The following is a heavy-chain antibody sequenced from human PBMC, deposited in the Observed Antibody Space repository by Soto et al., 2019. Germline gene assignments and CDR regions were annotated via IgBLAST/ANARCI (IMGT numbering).Heavy chain of an antibody. J-gene: IGHJ4*02. Sequence: SETLSLTCTVSGGSISSGGYYWSWIRQHPGKGREWMGYIYYSGSTYYNPSLKSRVTISVDTSKNQFSLKLSSVTAADTAVYYCARGLDYGDYAVAYWGQGTLVTVSS. CDR3: ARGLDYGDYAVAY. CDR1: GGSISSGGYY. V-gene: IGHV4-31*03. D-gene: IGHD4-17*01. CDR2: IYYSGST.